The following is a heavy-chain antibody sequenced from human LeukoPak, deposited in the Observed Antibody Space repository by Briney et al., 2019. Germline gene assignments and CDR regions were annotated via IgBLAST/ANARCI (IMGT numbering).Heavy chain of an antibody. J-gene: IGHJ6*02. CDR3: ARALEDYYYGMDV. CDR2: IIPILGIA. D-gene: IGHD3-3*01. CDR1: GGTFSSYA. Sequence: ASVKVSCKASGGTFSSYAINWVRQAPGQGLEWMGRIIPILGIANYAQKFQGRVTITADKSTSTAYMELSSPRSEDTAVYYCARALEDYYYGMDVWGQGTTVTVSS. V-gene: IGHV1-69*04.